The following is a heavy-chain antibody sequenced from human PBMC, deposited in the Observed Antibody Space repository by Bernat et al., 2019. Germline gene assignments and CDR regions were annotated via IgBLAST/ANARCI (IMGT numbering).Heavy chain of an antibody. CDR3: GGFYYGMDV. J-gene: IGHJ6*02. V-gene: IGHV4-39*01. D-gene: IGHD1-26*01. CDR1: GGSVSSSSYY. Sequence: SGGLARAGAVCGGSVSSSSYYGGWVRQPPGRGVGWIGGIYYRGRLYYNPSLRSRVTISVDTSKNQFSLKLSSVTAADTAVYYCGGFYYGMDVWGQGTTVAVSS. CDR2: IYYRGRL.